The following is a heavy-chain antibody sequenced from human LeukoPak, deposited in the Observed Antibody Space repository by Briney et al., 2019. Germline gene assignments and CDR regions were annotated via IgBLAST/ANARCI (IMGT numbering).Heavy chain of an antibody. CDR2: ISLSGGIK. CDR1: GLTFINHG. CDR3: ARDFYAVGGVVVTESAFDI. V-gene: IGHV3-23*01. J-gene: IGHJ3*02. D-gene: IGHD2-21*02. Sequence: PGGALRVSCVASGLTFINHGMHWIGQAPGKGLEGVSGISLSGGIKYYTDSVEGRFTISRDNSKNFLYLQMNSLRAEDTALDYCARDFYAVGGVVVTESAFDIWGQGTMVTVSS.